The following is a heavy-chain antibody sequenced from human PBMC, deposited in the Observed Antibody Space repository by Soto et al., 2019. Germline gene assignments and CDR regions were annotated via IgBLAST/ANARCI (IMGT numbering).Heavy chain of an antibody. D-gene: IGHD5-18*01. CDR1: GFTFSMFS. J-gene: IGHJ6*02. Sequence: GGSLRLSCSASGFTFSMFSMHWVRQAPGKGLEYVSGIWFDGSNKYYADSVKGRFTISRDNSKNTLYLQMNSLRAEDTAVYYCATGDTAMDVYYYYGMDVSGQGTTVTVYS. CDR3: ATGDTAMDVYYYYGMDV. CDR2: IWFDGSNK. V-gene: IGHV3-33*08.